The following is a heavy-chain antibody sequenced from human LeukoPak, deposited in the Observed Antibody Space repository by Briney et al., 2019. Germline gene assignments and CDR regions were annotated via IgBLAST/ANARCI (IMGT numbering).Heavy chain of an antibody. D-gene: IGHD1-1*01. CDR2: INHSGST. Sequence: SETLSLTXAVYGGSFRGYYWSWIRQPPGKGLEWIGEINHSGSTNYNPSLKSRVTISVDTSKNQFSLKLSSVTAADTAVYYCARRGNWNVPSDPWGQGTLVTVSS. J-gene: IGHJ5*02. CDR1: GGSFRGYY. CDR3: ARRGNWNVPSDP. V-gene: IGHV4-34*01.